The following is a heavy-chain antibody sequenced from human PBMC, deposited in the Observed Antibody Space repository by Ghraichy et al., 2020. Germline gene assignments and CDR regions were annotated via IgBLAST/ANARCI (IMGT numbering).Heavy chain of an antibody. J-gene: IGHJ4*02. CDR3: ARAYYYDSSGYRHFDY. V-gene: IGHV4-4*02. CDR1: GGSISSSNW. D-gene: IGHD3-22*01. Sequence: SETLSLTCAVSGGSISSSNWWSWVRQPPGKGLEWIGEIYHSGSTNYNPSLKSRVTISVDKSKNQFSLKLSSVTAADTAVYYCARAYYYDSSGYRHFDYWGQGTLVTVSS. CDR2: IYHSGST.